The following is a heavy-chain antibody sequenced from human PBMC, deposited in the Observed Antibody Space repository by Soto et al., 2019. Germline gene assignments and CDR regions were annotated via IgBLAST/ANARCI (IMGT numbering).Heavy chain of an antibody. CDR1: GGSISSGGYY. V-gene: IGHV4-31*03. Sequence: SETLSLTCTVSGGSISSGGYYWSWIRQHPGKGLEWIGYIYYSGSTYYNPSLKSRVTISVDMSKNQFSLKLSSVTAADTAVYYCARGTVTMHFDYWGQGTLVTVSS. CDR3: ARGTVTMHFDY. CDR2: IYYSGST. D-gene: IGHD4-17*01. J-gene: IGHJ4*02.